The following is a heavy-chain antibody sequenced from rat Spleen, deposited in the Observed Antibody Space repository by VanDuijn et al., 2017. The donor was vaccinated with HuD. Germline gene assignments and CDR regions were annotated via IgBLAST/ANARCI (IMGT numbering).Heavy chain of an antibody. J-gene: IGHJ4*01. D-gene: IGHD3-4*01. CDR1: GYSITSTYR. V-gene: IGHV3-3*01. CDR2: INSAGRT. Sequence: EVQLQESGPGLVKPSQSLSLTCSVTGYSITSTYRWNWIRKFPGNKLEWMGYINSAGRTNYNPSLKSRISITRDTSKNQFFLQVNSVTTEDTATYYCARTNNPYFYVMDAWGQGASVTVSS. CDR3: ARTNNPYFYVMDA.